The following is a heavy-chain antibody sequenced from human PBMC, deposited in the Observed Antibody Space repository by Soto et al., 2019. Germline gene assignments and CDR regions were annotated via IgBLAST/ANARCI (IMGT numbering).Heavy chain of an antibody. V-gene: IGHV1-18*01. Sequence: ASVKVSCKASGYTFTSYGISWVRQAPGQGLEWIGWISAYNGNTNYAQKLQGRVTMTTDTSTSTAYMELNSLRAGDTAVYYCARALLKDSGGSRYYYYYGMDVWGQGTTVTVSS. CDR3: ARALLKDSGGSRYYYYYGMDV. D-gene: IGHD2-15*01. CDR2: ISAYNGNT. CDR1: GYTFTSYG. J-gene: IGHJ6*02.